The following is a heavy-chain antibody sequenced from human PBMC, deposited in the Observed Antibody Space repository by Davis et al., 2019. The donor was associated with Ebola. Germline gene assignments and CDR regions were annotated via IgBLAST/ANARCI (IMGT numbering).Heavy chain of an antibody. Sequence: SVKVSCKASGGTFSSYAISWVRQAPGQGLEWMGGIIPIFGTANYAQKFQGRVTITADESTSTAYMELSRLRFEDTALYYCTIGGITGGFDYWGQGTLVTVSS. CDR3: TIGGITGGFDY. V-gene: IGHV1-69*13. J-gene: IGHJ4*02. CDR2: IIPIFGTA. D-gene: IGHD1-14*01. CDR1: GGTFSSYA.